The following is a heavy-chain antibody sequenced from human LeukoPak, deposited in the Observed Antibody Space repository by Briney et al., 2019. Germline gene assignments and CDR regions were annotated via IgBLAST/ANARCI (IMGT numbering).Heavy chain of an antibody. CDR2: INSDGSST. CDR3: AREDLSLWFGESSEFDY. V-gene: IGHV3-74*01. D-gene: IGHD3-10*01. Sequence: GGSLRLSCAASGFTFSSYWMSWVRQAPGKGLVWVSRINSDGSSTGYADSVKGRFTISRDNAKNTLYLQMNSLRAEDTAVYYCAREDLSLWFGESSEFDYWGQGTLVTVSS. CDR1: GFTFSSYW. J-gene: IGHJ4*02.